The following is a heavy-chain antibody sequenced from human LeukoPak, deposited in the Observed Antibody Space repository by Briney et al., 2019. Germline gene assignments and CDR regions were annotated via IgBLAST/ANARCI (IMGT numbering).Heavy chain of an antibody. CDR1: GFTFSSYW. Sequence: GGSLRLSCAASGFTFSSYWMTWVRQAPGKGLEWVANIKQDGSEAYYVDSVKGRFTISRDNAKNSLYLQMNSLRAEDTAVYYCANLVGATSQIDYWGQGTLVTVSS. D-gene: IGHD1-26*01. CDR3: ANLVGATSQIDY. V-gene: IGHV3-7*01. CDR2: IKQDGSEA. J-gene: IGHJ4*02.